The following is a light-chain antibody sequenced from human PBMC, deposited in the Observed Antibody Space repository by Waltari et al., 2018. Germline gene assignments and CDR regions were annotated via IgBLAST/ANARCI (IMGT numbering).Light chain of an antibody. V-gene: IGKV3-20*01. CDR1: QSVSRSY. Sequence: EIVLTQSPGTLSLSPGERATLSCRASQSVSRSYLAWYQQKPGQAPRVLIYATSTRATGIPDRLSGSGSGTDVTLTISRLEPEDFAVYYCQQYDSSFSTYTFGQGTKLEIK. CDR3: QQYDSSFSTYT. CDR2: ATS. J-gene: IGKJ2*01.